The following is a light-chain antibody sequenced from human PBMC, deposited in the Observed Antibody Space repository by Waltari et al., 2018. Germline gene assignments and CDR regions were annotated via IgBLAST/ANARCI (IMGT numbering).Light chain of an antibody. CDR3: AAWDYRLNIWV. J-gene: IGLJ3*02. CDR2: SYT. V-gene: IGLV1-44*01. CDR1: TSNIGSDT. Sequence: QSVLTQPPSASGTPGQRVTISCSGTTSNIGSDTVNWFRHLPGTAPKLLMFSYTQGPSGGPDRFSGSKPGTSASLAISGLQSDDEADYYCAAWDYRLNIWVFGGGTKLTVL.